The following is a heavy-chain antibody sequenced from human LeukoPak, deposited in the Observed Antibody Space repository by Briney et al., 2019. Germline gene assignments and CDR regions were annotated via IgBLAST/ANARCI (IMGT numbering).Heavy chain of an antibody. Sequence: SETLSLTCTVSGGSISSGNYYWSWIRKPAGKGVEWIGRIYTSGSTNYNPSLKSRVTISVDTSKNQFSLKLSSVTAADTAVYYCASEGDYYDTSGTLDYWGQGTLVTVSS. CDR3: ASEGDYYDTSGTLDY. CDR1: GGSISSGNYY. D-gene: IGHD3-22*01. J-gene: IGHJ4*02. CDR2: IYTSGST. V-gene: IGHV4-61*02.